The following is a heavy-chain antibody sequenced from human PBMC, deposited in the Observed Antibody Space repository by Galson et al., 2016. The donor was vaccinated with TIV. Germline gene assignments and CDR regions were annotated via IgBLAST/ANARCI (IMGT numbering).Heavy chain of an antibody. Sequence: SLRLSCAASGFTFSKFTMYWVRQAPGKGLEWVPSISPTGITTYYADSVKGRFAISRDTSKETLFLQMHSLRVEDTAVYFCAKDQVVVTWGGGYFDYWGRGVLVTVSS. CDR2: ISPTGITT. D-gene: IGHD2-21*02. CDR1: GFTFSKFT. J-gene: IGHJ4*02. V-gene: IGHV3-23*01. CDR3: AKDQVVVTWGGGYFDY.